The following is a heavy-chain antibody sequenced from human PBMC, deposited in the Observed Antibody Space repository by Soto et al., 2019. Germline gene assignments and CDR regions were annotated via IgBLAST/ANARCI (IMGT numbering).Heavy chain of an antibody. CDR2: IWYDGSRK. CDR3: ARVDRGSSLFYYYYGMDV. D-gene: IGHD6-6*01. Sequence: QVQLVESGGGVVQHGRSLRLSCAASGFTFSSYGMHWVRQAPGKGLEWVAVIWYDGSRKYYADSVKGRFTISRDNSKNTLYLQMDSLRAEDTAGYYCARVDRGSSLFYYYYGMDVWGQGTTVTVSS. J-gene: IGHJ6*02. V-gene: IGHV3-33*01. CDR1: GFTFSSYG.